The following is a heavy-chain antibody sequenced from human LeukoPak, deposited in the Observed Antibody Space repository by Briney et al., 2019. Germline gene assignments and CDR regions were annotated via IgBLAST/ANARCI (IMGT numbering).Heavy chain of an antibody. CDR2: ISYSGST. J-gene: IGHJ4*02. CDR1: GGSISSYY. D-gene: IGHD3-22*01. CDR3: ARDHDSSGYYAPLGY. Sequence: SETLSLTCTVSGGSISSYYWYWIRQPPGKGLEWIASISYSGSTNYNPSLESRVAISRDTSKNQFSLRLSSVTAADTAVYYCARDHDSSGYYAPLGYWGQGTLVTVSS. V-gene: IGHV4-59*01.